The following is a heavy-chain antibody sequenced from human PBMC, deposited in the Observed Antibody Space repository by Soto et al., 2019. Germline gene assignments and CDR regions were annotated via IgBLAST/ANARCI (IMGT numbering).Heavy chain of an antibody. J-gene: IGHJ2*01. D-gene: IGHD5-18*01. CDR3: ARGSAAKRYFDL. Sequence: QVQLQESGPGLVKPSQTLSLMCTVSGAPISGGDYHWSWIRQPPGKGLEWIGYIFPSGAAHYNSSLGSRITMSAETAKSRFSLKLTSVTAADTAVYFCARGSAAKRYFDLWGRGTLVTVSS. CDR2: IFPSGAA. CDR1: GAPISGGDYH. V-gene: IGHV4-30-4*01.